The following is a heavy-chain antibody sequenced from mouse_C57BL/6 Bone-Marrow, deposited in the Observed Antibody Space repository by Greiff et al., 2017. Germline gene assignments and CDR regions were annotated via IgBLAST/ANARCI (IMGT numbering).Heavy chain of an antibody. CDR1: GYTFTSYW. CDR3: ARNPSYYSNSWFAY. Sequence: VQLQQPGAELVRPGTSVKLSCKASGYTFTSYWMHWVKQRPGQGLEWIGVIDPSGSYTNYNQKFKGKAPLTVDTSSSTAYLQLSSLTSEDSAVYYCARNPSYYSNSWFAYWGQGTLVTVSA. D-gene: IGHD2-5*01. CDR2: IDPSGSYT. V-gene: IGHV1-59*01. J-gene: IGHJ3*01.